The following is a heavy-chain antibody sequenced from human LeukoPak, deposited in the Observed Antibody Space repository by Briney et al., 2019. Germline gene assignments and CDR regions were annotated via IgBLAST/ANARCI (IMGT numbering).Heavy chain of an antibody. CDR1: GFTFSSYA. CDR2: ISSSSSYI. D-gene: IGHD4-11*01. V-gene: IGHV3-21*01. CDR3: ARDKWLTTTHYFDY. J-gene: IGHJ4*02. Sequence: TGGSLRLSCAASGFTFSSYAMTWARQAPGKGLEWVSSISSSSSYIYYADSVKGRFTVSRDNAKNSVYLQMNSLRAEDTAVYYCARDKWLTTTHYFDYWGQGTLVTVSS.